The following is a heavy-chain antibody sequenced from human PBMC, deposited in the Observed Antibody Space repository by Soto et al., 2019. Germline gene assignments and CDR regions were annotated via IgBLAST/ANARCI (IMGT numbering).Heavy chain of an antibody. CDR1: GFTVSSNY. J-gene: IGHJ5*02. CDR3: AREENFWSGYSRSFWFDP. V-gene: IGHV3-53*04. Sequence: GSLRLSCAASGFTVSSNYMSWVRQAPGKGLEWVSVIYSGGSTYYADSVKGRFTISRHNSKNTLYLQMNSLRAEDTAVYYCAREENFWSGYSRSFWFDPWGQGTLVTVSS. CDR2: IYSGGST. D-gene: IGHD3-3*01.